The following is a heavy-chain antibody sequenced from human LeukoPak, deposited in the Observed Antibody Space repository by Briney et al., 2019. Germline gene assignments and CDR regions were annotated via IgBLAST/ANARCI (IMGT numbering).Heavy chain of an antibody. V-gene: IGHV3-30*03. CDR3: ARDHKAGRETTDDAFDI. CDR2: ISYDGSNK. CDR1: GFTFSSYG. D-gene: IGHD1-1*01. J-gene: IGHJ3*02. Sequence: PGGSLRLSCAASGFTFSSYGMHWVRQAPGKGLEWVAVISYDGSNKYYADSVKGRFTISRDNAKNSLYLQMNSLRAEDTAVYYCARDHKAGRETTDDAFDIWGQGTMVTVSS.